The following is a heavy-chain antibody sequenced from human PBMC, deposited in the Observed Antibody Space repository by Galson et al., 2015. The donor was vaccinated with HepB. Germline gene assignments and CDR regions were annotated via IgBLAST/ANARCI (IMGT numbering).Heavy chain of an antibody. V-gene: IGHV3-11*06. Sequence: SLRLSCAASGFTFSDYYMSWIRQAPGKGLEWVSYISSSSSYTNYADSVKGRFTISRDNAKNSLYLQMNSLRAEDTAVYYCARRINTIFGVVISNWFDPWGQGTLVTVSS. CDR1: GFTFSDYY. CDR3: ARRINTIFGVVISNWFDP. D-gene: IGHD3-3*01. CDR2: ISSSSSYT. J-gene: IGHJ5*02.